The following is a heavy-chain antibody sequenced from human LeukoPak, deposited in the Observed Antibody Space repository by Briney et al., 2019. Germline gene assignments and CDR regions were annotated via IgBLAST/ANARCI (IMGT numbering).Heavy chain of an antibody. V-gene: IGHV4-61*02. CDR1: GDSITSGRYY. D-gene: IGHD1-7*01. CDR2: IYSSGRT. J-gene: IGHJ3*02. Sequence: SQTLSLTCTVSGDSITSGRYYWSWIRQPAGKGLEWIGRIYSSGRTNYNPSLKSRVTISVDTSKDQFSLKLSSVTAADTAVYYCARGPVGGTTYNDGDAFDIWGQGTMVTVSS. CDR3: ARGPVGGTTYNDGDAFDI.